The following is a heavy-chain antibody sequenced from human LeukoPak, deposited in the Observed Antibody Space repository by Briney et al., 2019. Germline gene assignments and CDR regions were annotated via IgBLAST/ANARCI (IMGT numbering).Heavy chain of an antibody. D-gene: IGHD1-20*01. V-gene: IGHV3-7*03. CDR2: IKQDGSQR. CDR1: GFTFINAW. CDR3: ASSNWNYYNY. J-gene: IGHJ4*02. Sequence: GGSLRLSCAASGFTFINAWMTWVRQAPGKGLEWVANIKQDGSQRYYVDSVKGRFTISRDNAKNSLYLQMDSLRAEDSAVYYCASSNWNYYNYWGQGTLVTVSS.